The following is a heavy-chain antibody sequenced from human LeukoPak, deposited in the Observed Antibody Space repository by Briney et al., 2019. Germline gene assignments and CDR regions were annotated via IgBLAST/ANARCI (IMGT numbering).Heavy chain of an antibody. CDR3: ARGVGPLFFDY. Sequence: SETLSLTCTVSGGSISSHYWSWIRQPPGKGLEWIGYIYYSGSTNYNPSLKSRVTISVDTSKNQFSLKLSSVTAADTAVYYCARGVGPLFFDYWGQGTLVTVSS. V-gene: IGHV4-59*11. J-gene: IGHJ4*02. D-gene: IGHD3-16*01. CDR2: IYYSGST. CDR1: GGSISSHY.